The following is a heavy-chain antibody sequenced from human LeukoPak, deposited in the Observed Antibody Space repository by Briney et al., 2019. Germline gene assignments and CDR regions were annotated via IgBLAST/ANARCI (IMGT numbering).Heavy chain of an antibody. V-gene: IGHV4-38-2*02. J-gene: IGHJ5*02. CDR3: ARAGGSFLSYFDP. D-gene: IGHD2-15*01. CDR2: IYHSGST. Sequence: PSETLSLTCSVSAYSIRRGYYWGWIRQPPGEGLEWIGTIYHSGSTYYNPSLKSRVTVSVDTSKNQFSLKLSSVTAADTAIYYCARAGGSFLSYFDPWGQGTLVTVSS. CDR1: AYSIRRGYY.